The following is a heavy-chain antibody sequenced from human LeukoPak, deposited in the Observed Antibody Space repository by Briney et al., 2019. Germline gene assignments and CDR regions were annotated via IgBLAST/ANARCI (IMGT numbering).Heavy chain of an antibody. CDR3: ARDRSSESWFDP. CDR2: NYYSGST. J-gene: IGHJ5*02. D-gene: IGHD6-13*01. CDR1: GGSISSHY. V-gene: IGHV4-59*11. Sequence: SETLSLTCTVSGGSISSHYWSWIRQPPGKGLEWIGYNYYSGSTNYNPSLKSRVTISVDTSKNQFSLKLSSVTAADTAVYYCARDRSSESWFDPWGQGTLVTVSS.